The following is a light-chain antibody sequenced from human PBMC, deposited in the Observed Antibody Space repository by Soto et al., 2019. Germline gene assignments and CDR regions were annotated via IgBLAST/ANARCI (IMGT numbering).Light chain of an antibody. V-gene: IGKV3D-15*01. CDR1: QSVGTH. CDR2: GES. Sequence: EVVMTQSPATLSVSPGESATLSCRASQSVGTHLAWYQQKPGQAPRLLIYGESTRATGIPVRFSGSGSGTEFTLTVSSLQSEDSAVYYCQQYNNWPLTFGGGTKVEIK. J-gene: IGKJ4*01. CDR3: QQYNNWPLT.